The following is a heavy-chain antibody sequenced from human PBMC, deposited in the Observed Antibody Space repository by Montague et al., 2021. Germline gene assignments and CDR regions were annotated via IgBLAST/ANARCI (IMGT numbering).Heavy chain of an antibody. CDR3: ARDPRWEDDAFDI. CDR1: GFTFSSYA. V-gene: IGHV3-30*04. D-gene: IGHD1-26*01. Sequence: SLRLSCAASGFTFSSYAMHWVRQAPGKGLEWVAVISYDGSNKYYADSVKGRFTISRDNSKNTLYLQMNSLRAEDTALFYCARDPRWEDDAFDIWGQGTMVTVSS. J-gene: IGHJ3*02. CDR2: ISYDGSNK.